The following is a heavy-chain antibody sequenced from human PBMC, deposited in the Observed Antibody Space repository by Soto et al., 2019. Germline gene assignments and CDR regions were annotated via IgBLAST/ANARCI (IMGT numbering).Heavy chain of an antibody. J-gene: IGHJ5*02. V-gene: IGHV3-30*18. CDR1: GFTFSSYG. D-gene: IGHD1-20*01. Sequence: SLRLSCAASGFTFSSYGMHWVRQAPGKGLEWVAVISYDGSNKYYADSVKGRFTISRDNSKNTLYLQMNSLRAEDTAVYYCAKDDNWNLYGFDPWGQGTLVTVSS. CDR3: AKDDNWNLYGFDP. CDR2: ISYDGSNK.